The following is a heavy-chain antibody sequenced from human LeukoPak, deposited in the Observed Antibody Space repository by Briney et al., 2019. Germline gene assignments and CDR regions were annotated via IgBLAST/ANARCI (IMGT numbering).Heavy chain of an antibody. D-gene: IGHD6-19*01. V-gene: IGHV3-21*01. J-gene: IGHJ3*02. CDR3: SRERLSIAVNAASDM. CDR1: GFTFSSYS. Sequence: PRGSLRVSCVASGFTFSSYSMNWVRRAPAKGLEWVSSISSSSSYIYYADSVKGRFTISRGNAQNSLYLQINSLRAEDTALYYCSRERLSIAVNAASDMWGQGTMVTVSP. CDR2: ISSSSSYI.